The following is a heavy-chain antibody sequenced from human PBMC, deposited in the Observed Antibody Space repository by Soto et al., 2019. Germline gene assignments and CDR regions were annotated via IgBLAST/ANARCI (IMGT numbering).Heavy chain of an antibody. CDR3: AAGITIFGVVIGGFAL. J-gene: IGHJ5*02. CDR2: MNPNSGNT. V-gene: IGHV1-8*01. Sequence: ASVKVSCKASGYTFTSYDINWVRQATGQGLEWMGWMNPNSGNTGYAQKFQGRVTMTRNTSISTAYMELSSLRSEDTAVYYCAAGITIFGVVIGGFALWGQGTLVTVSS. CDR1: GYTFTSYD. D-gene: IGHD3-3*01.